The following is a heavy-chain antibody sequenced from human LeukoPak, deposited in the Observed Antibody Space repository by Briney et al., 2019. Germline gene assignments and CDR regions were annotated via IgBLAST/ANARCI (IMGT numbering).Heavy chain of an antibody. J-gene: IGHJ3*02. CDR3: ARSVSGSYGAFDI. D-gene: IGHD1-26*01. Sequence: SETLSLTCAVSGGSISSSNWYSWVRQPPGKGLEWIGEVYYTGSTNYNPSLKSRATISVDKSKTQFSLRLSSVTAADTAVYYCARSVSGSYGAFDIWGQGTMVTVSS. CDR2: VYYTGST. CDR1: GGSISSSNW. V-gene: IGHV4-4*02.